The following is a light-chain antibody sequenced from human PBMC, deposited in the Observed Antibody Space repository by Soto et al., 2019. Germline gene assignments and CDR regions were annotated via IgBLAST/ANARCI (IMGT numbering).Light chain of an antibody. CDR1: QSISSY. CDR3: QQSYTIPPWT. CDR2: AAS. V-gene: IGKV1-39*01. Sequence: DIQMTQSPSSLSASVGDRVTVTCRASQSISSYLNWYQQKPGKAPKLLIYAASSLQGGVPSRFSGSGSGTDFTLTINSLQPEDFATYYCQQSYTIPPWTFGQGTKVEVK. J-gene: IGKJ1*01.